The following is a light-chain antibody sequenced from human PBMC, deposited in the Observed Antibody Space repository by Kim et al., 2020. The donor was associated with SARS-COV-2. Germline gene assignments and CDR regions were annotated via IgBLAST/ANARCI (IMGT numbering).Light chain of an antibody. CDR2: GAS. CDR3: LQDYNYPWM. J-gene: IGKJ1*01. CDR1: QGIGDD. Sequence: ASIGDRVSITCRASQGIGDDLSWYQQKPGKAPDLLIYGASTLQSGVPSRFSGSGYGTYFTLTISSLQPEDFATYYCLQDYNYPWMFGQGTKVDIK. V-gene: IGKV1-6*01.